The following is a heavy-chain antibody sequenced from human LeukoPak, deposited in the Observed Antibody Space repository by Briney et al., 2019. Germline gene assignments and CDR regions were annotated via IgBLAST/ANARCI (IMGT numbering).Heavy chain of an antibody. CDR1: GFSFSKYW. Sequence: GGSLRLSCAASGFSFSKYWMHWVRHTPGEGLVWVSRTKEDGTYTSYADSVKGRFTISRDNARNTVFLQMNSLRAEDTAVYYCARDFDMGITPGDDFDFWGQGTLVTVSS. D-gene: IGHD3-9*01. J-gene: IGHJ4*02. V-gene: IGHV3-74*01. CDR2: TKEDGTYT. CDR3: ARDFDMGITPGDDFDF.